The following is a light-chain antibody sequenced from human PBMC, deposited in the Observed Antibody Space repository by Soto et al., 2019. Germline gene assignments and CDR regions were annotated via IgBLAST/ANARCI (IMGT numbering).Light chain of an antibody. J-gene: IGKJ1*01. V-gene: IGKV4-1*01. Sequence: DIVMTQSPDSLAVSLGERATINCKSSQSVLYSSNNKNYLAGYQQKPGQPPKLLIYWASTRESGVPDRFSGSGSGTDFTLTISSLQAEDVAVYYCPQYYRPWTFGQGTKVEIK. CDR1: QSVLYSSNNKNY. CDR2: WAS. CDR3: PQYYRPWT.